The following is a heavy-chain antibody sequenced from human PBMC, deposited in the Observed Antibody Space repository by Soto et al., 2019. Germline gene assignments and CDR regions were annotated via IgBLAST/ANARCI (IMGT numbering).Heavy chain of an antibody. CDR3: ARYSAYRGHFDF. CDR1: GGSISSDGHA. CDR2: IFHSGST. D-gene: IGHD4-4*01. Sequence: SETLSLTCAVSGGSISSDGHAWSWIRQPPGKGLELIASIFHSGSTYYNPSLKTRVTILVDGYNNQFSLRLRSVTAADMAVYYCARYSAYRGHFDFWGHGALVTVSS. J-gene: IGHJ4*01. V-gene: IGHV4-30-2*01.